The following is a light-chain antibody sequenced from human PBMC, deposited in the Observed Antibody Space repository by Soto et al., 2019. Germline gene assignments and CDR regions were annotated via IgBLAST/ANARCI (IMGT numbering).Light chain of an antibody. J-gene: IGKJ4*01. CDR1: QSVGKNY. V-gene: IGKV3-20*01. CDR3: QQYATDPLT. Sequence: EIVFTQSPGTLSLSPGEGATLSCRASQSVGKNYLAWYQHKSGQAPRLLIHGASNRATGIPARFSGSGSGTDFTLTISRLEPEDFVAYYCQQYATDPLTFGGGTKVDIK. CDR2: GAS.